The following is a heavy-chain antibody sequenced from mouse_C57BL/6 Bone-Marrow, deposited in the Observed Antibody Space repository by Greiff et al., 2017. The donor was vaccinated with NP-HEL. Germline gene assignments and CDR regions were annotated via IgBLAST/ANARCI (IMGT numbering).Heavy chain of an antibody. J-gene: IGHJ2*01. CDR2: IRNKANGYTT. D-gene: IGHD1-1*01. CDR3: ASHYYYGSGGFDY. V-gene: IGHV7-3*01. CDR1: GFTFTDYY. Sequence: EVKLVESGGGLVQPGGSLSLSCAASGFTFTDYYMSWVRQPPGKALEWLGFIRNKANGYTTEYSASVKGRFTISRDNSQSILYLQMNALRAEDSATYYCASHYYYGSGGFDYWGQGTTLTVSS.